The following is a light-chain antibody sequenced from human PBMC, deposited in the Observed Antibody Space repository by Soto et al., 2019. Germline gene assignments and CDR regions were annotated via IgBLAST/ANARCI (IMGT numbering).Light chain of an antibody. CDR2: GVT. V-gene: IGLV2-8*01. Sequence: QSVLAQPPSASGSPGQSVTISCTGSGSDIGAYNFVSCYQQHPGKAPKLMIFGVTERPSGVPDRFSGSKSGNTASLTVSGLQADDEAVYYCYSYAGRNIWVFGGGTKLTVL. CDR1: GSDIGAYNF. CDR3: YSYAGRNIWV. J-gene: IGLJ3*02.